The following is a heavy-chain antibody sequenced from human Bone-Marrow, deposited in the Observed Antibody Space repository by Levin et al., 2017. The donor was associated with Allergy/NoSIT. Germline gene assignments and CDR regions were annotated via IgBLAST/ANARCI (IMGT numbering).Heavy chain of an antibody. V-gene: IGHV3-23*01. J-gene: IGHJ6*02. D-gene: IGHD3-3*01. Sequence: GGSLRLSCAASGFTFSSYAMSWVRQAPGKGLEWVSAISGSGGSTYYADSVKGRFTISRDNSKNTLYLQMNSLRAEDTAVYYCAKDRITIFGVVHPPLIYYYYGMDVWGQGTTVTVSS. CDR1: GFTFSSYA. CDR2: ISGSGGST. CDR3: AKDRITIFGVVHPPLIYYYYGMDV.